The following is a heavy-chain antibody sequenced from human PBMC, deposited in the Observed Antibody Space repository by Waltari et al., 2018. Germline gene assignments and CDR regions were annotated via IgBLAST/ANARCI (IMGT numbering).Heavy chain of an antibody. V-gene: IGHV3-23*01. CDR3: GKDPRWAAVAGNCFEY. J-gene: IGHJ4*02. CDR1: GFVFSSYA. CDR2: ISGSGGKT. Sequence: EVELLESGGALAQPGGSLRRCCAASGFVFSSYAMSWVRQDPGKGLEWVAGISGSGGKTHYADSVRGRFTVSRDNSRNMLYLQVNSLRGDDTAVYYCGKDPRWAAVAGNCFEYWGQGTQVTVSA. D-gene: IGHD6-19*01.